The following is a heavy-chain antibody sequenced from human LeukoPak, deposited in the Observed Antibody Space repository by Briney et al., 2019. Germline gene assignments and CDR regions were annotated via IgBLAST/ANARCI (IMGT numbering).Heavy chain of an antibody. D-gene: IGHD3-22*01. Sequence: GGSLRLSCAASGFTFSGSGMSWVRQAPGKGLEWISSSGDSDGSTYYADSLKGRFTISRDNSKNTLYLQMNNLRAEDTAVYYCARVSSDDSSGYPFDYWGQGTLVTVST. CDR2: SGDSDGST. CDR1: GFTFSGSG. CDR3: ARVSSDDSSGYPFDY. J-gene: IGHJ4*02. V-gene: IGHV3-23*01.